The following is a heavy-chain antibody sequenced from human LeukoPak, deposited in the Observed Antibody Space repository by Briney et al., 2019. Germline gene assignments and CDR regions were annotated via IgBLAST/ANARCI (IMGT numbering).Heavy chain of an antibody. V-gene: IGHV3-30*02. J-gene: IGHJ6*03. Sequence: PGGSLRLSCAASGFTFSSYGMHWVRQAPGKGLKWVAFIRYDGRNKYYADSVKGRFTISRDNSKNTLYLQMNSLRAEDTAVYYCAKNKLEYYYYYYYMDVWGKGTTVTVSS. CDR3: AKNKLEYYYYYYYMDV. D-gene: IGHD1/OR15-1a*01. CDR1: GFTFSSYG. CDR2: IRYDGRNK.